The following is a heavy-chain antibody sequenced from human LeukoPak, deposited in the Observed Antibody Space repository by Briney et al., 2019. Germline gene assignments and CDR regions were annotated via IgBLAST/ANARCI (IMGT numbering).Heavy chain of an antibody. CDR1: GFTFSSYG. J-gene: IGHJ4*02. Sequence: PGGSLRLSCAASGFTFSSYGMHWVRQAPGKGLEWVAVIWYDGSNKYYADSVKGRFTISRDNSKNTLYLQMNSLRAEDTAVYYCARVSGVGLYGSGSYSPSPFDYWGQGTLVTVSS. CDR3: ARVSGVGLYGSGSYSPSPFDY. D-gene: IGHD3-10*01. CDR2: IWYDGSNK. V-gene: IGHV3-33*01.